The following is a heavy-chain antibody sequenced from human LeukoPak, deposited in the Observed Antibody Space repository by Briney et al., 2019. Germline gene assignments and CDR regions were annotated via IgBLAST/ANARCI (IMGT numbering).Heavy chain of an antibody. Sequence: SETLSLTCTVSGGSISSSNYYWGWLRQPPGKGLEWIGSIYYSGSTYHNPSLKSRVTISVDTSKNQFSLKLSSVTAADTAVYYCARCNGYSSSWYGLNDYWGQGTLVTVSS. CDR2: IYYSGST. CDR1: GGSISSSNYY. CDR3: ARCNGYSSSWYGLNDY. J-gene: IGHJ4*02. V-gene: IGHV4-39*07. D-gene: IGHD6-13*01.